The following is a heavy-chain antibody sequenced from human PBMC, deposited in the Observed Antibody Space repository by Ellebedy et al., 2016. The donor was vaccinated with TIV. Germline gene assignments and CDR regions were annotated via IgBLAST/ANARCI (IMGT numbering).Heavy chain of an antibody. J-gene: IGHJ4*02. CDR1: GFTFSSYA. D-gene: IGHD5-24*01. CDR2: IYSGGST. CDR3: AREGEDGYNEYYFDY. V-gene: IGHV3-53*01. Sequence: GESLKISXVASGFTFSSYAMSWVRQAPGKGLEWVSVIYSGGSTNYADSVKGRFTISRDNSKNTLYLQMNSLRVEDTAVYYCAREGEDGYNEYYFDYWGQGTLVTVSS.